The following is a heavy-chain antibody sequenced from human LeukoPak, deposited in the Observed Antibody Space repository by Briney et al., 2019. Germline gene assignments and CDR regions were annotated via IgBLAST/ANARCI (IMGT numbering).Heavy chain of an antibody. Sequence: GASVKVSCKASGYTFTSYYMHWVRQAPGQGLEWMGIINPSGGSTSYAQKFQGRVTMTRDTSTSTVYMELSSLGSEDTAVYYCARALGYCSGGSCYHYYYYGMDVWGQGTTVTVSS. CDR3: ARALGYCSGGSCYHYYYYGMDV. CDR2: INPSGGST. J-gene: IGHJ6*02. V-gene: IGHV1-46*01. CDR1: GYTFTSYY. D-gene: IGHD2-15*01.